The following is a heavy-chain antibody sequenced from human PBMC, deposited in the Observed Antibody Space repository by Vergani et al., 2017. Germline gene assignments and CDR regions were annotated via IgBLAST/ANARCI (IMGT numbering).Heavy chain of an antibody. CDR3: ARAQKRGYSYGYPYYYYGMDV. CDR1: DGSFSGYH. J-gene: IGHJ6*02. V-gene: IGHV4-34*12. CDR2: IIHSGST. D-gene: IGHD5-18*01. Sequence: QVQLQQWGPGLLKPSETLSLTCAVYDGSFSGYHWCCIRQPPAKGLVWFGEIIHSGSTNYNTSLKSRVTISVDTSKNQFSLKLSSVTAADTAVYYCARAQKRGYSYGYPYYYYGMDVGGQGTTVTVSS.